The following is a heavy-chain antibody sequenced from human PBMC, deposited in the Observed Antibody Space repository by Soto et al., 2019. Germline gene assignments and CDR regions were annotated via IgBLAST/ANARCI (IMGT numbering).Heavy chain of an antibody. CDR1: GFTFSSYA. Sequence: QVQLVESGGGVVQPGRSLRLSCAASGFTFSSYAMHWVRQAPGKGLEWVAVISYDGSNKYYADSVKGRFTISRDNSKNXLYLQMNSLRAEDTAVYYCARDRLRLGELSLGFDYWGQGTLVTVSS. J-gene: IGHJ4*02. CDR2: ISYDGSNK. D-gene: IGHD3-16*02. CDR3: ARDRLRLGELSLGFDY. V-gene: IGHV3-30-3*01.